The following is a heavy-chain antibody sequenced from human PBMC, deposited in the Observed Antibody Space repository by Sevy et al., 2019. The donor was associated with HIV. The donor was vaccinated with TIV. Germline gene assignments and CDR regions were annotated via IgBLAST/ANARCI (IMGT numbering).Heavy chain of an antibody. Sequence: SETLSLTCTVSGGSISRNSHYWGWIRQPPGKGLEWIGSIYYSGSTYYNPSLKRRVTISGDTSKNQFSLKLSSVTAADPAVYYCATHALSITIFGVVTRNWFDPWGQGTLVTVSS. V-gene: IGHV4-39*01. D-gene: IGHD3-3*01. CDR3: ATHALSITIFGVVTRNWFDP. J-gene: IGHJ5*02. CDR2: IYYSGST. CDR1: GGSISRNSHY.